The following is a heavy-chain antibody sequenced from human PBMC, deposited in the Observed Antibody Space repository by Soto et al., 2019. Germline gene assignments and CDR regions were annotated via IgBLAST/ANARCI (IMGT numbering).Heavy chain of an antibody. CDR1: GFTFSSYG. CDR2: IWHDGSNK. V-gene: IGHV3-33*01. Sequence: QVQLVESGGGVVQPGRSLRLSCAASGFTFSSYGMHWVRQAPGKGLEWVAVIWHDGSNKYYADSVKGRFTISRDNSKNTLYLQMNSLRAEDTAVYYCARDESAKRYYYYGMDVWGQGTTVTVSS. J-gene: IGHJ6*02. CDR3: ARDESAKRYYYYGMDV.